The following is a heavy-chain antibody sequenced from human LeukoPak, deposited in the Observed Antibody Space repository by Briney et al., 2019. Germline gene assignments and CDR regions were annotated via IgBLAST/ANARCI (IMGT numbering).Heavy chain of an antibody. CDR2: FDPEDGET. D-gene: IGHD1-26*01. CDR3: ATGSKGATRYYYYYMDV. CDR1: GYTLTELS. J-gene: IGHJ6*03. V-gene: IGHV1-24*01. Sequence: ASVKVSCKVSGYTLTELSMHWVRQAPGKGLEWMGGFDPEDGETIYAQKFQGRVTMTEDTSTDTAYMGLSSLRSEDTAVYYCATGSKGATRYYYYYMDVWGKGTTVTVSS.